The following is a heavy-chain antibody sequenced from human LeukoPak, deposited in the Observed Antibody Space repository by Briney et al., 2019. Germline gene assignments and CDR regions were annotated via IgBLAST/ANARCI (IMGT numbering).Heavy chain of an antibody. J-gene: IGHJ4*02. CDR3: ARDRRGSSSTQAIDY. V-gene: IGHV3-7*01. CDR1: GFTFSSYW. CDR2: IKQDGSEK. Sequence: GGSLRLSCAASGFTFSSYWMSWVRQAPGKGLEWVANIKQDGSEKYYVDSVKGRFTISGDNAKNSLYLQMNSLRAEDTAVYYCARDRRGSSSTQAIDYWGQGTLVTVSS. D-gene: IGHD6-6*01.